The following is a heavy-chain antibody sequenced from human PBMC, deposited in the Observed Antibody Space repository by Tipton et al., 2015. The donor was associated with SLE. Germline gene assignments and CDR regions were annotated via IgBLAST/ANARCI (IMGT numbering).Heavy chain of an antibody. V-gene: IGHV4-59*11. CDR2: VFYSGST. Sequence: TLSLTCSVSGDSITSHYWSWIRQSPGKGLEWIGYVFYSGSTNYNPSLKSRLTTSVDMSKNQFSLKLSSVNAADTAVYYCARHGGYYFDYWGQGTLVTVSS. CDR3: ARHGGYYFDY. J-gene: IGHJ4*02. CDR1: GDSITSHY. D-gene: IGHD4-23*01.